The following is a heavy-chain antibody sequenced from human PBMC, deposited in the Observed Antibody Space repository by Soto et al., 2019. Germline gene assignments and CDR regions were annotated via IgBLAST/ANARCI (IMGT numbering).Heavy chain of an antibody. CDR1: GFTFSSYG. Sequence: PGGSLRLSCAASGFTFSSYGMHWVRQAPGTGLEWVAVISYDGSNKYYADSVKGRFTISRDNSKDTLYLQMNSLRAEDTAVYYCAKDPQRKHYYDSSGYYSFDCWGQGTLVTVSS. V-gene: IGHV3-30*18. J-gene: IGHJ4*02. D-gene: IGHD3-22*01. CDR2: ISYDGSNK. CDR3: AKDPQRKHYYDSSGYYSFDC.